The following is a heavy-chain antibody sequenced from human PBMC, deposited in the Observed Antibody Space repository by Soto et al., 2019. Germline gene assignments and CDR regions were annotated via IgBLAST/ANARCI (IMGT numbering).Heavy chain of an antibody. CDR3: ATRSPAFDF. CDR2: ISTSKGDT. Sequence: ASVKVSCKASGYTFTSYGISWVRQAPGQGLEWMGWISTSKGDTTYAQKFQGRVTMTTDTSTSTAYMELRSLRSDDTAVYYCATRSPAFDFWGQGTLVTVSS. J-gene: IGHJ4*02. V-gene: IGHV1-18*01. CDR1: GYTFTSYG.